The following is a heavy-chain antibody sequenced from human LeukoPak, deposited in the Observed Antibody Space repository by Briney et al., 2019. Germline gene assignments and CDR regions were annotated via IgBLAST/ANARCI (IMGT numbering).Heavy chain of an antibody. J-gene: IGHJ3*02. V-gene: IGHV3-7*01. D-gene: IGHD2-2*01. CDR1: GFTFSNAW. Sequence: GGSLRLSCAASGFTFSNAWMSWVRQAPGKGLEWVANIKQDGSEQFYLDSVKGRFTISRDNAKNALYLQMHSLRVEDTAVYYCARESIVVVPTTMDDASDIWGQGTMVTVSS. CDR3: ARESIVVVPTTMDDASDI. CDR2: IKQDGSEQ.